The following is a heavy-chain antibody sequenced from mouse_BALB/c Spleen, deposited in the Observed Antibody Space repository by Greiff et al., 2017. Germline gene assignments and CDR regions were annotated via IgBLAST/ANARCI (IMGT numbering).Heavy chain of an antibody. J-gene: IGHJ1*01. CDR1: GYTFTNYW. Sequence: QVQLKQSGAELVRPGTSVKISCKASGYTFTNYWLGWVKQRPGHGLEWIGDIYPGGGYTNYNEKFKGKATLTADTSSSTAYMQLSSLTSEDSAVYFCARYGNLWYFDVWGAGTTVTVSS. V-gene: IGHV1-63*02. D-gene: IGHD2-1*01. CDR2: IYPGGGYT. CDR3: ARYGNLWYFDV.